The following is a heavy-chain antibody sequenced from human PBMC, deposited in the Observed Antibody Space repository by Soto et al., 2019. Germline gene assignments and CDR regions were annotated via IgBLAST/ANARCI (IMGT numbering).Heavy chain of an antibody. J-gene: IGHJ4*02. Sequence: QVQLVESGGGVVQPGRSLRLSCAASGFTFSSYGTHWVRQAPGKGLEWVAVISYDGSNKYYADSVKGRFTISRDNSKNTLYLQMNSLRAEDTAVYYCAKGAGFDYWGQGTLVTVSS. CDR3: AKGAGFDY. CDR1: GFTFSSYG. V-gene: IGHV3-30*18. CDR2: ISYDGSNK.